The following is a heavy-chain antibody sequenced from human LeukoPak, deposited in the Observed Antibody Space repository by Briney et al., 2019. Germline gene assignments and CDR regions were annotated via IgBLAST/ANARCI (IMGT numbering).Heavy chain of an antibody. CDR2: ITGGGSST. D-gene: IGHD4-17*01. V-gene: IGHV3-23*01. J-gene: IGHJ4*02. CDR3: ARDKGAYGDYRPLDY. CDR1: GFTFSSYA. Sequence: GGSLRLSCAASGFTFSSYAMSWVRQAPGKGLEWVSTITGGGSSTYYADSVKGRFTISRDNSKNTLYLQMNSLRAEDTAVYYCARDKGAYGDYRPLDYWGQGTLVTVSS.